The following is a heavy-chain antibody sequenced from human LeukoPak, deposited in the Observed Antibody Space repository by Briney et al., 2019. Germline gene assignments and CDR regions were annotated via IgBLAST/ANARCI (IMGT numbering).Heavy chain of an antibody. D-gene: IGHD3-10*01. CDR1: GFTFSSYS. CDR2: ISGSGGST. V-gene: IGHV3-23*01. CDR3: AKSKSFMFREAFDI. J-gene: IGHJ3*02. Sequence: GGSLRLSCAASGFTFSSYSMNWVRQAPGKGPEWVSAISGSGGSTYYADSVKGRFTISRDNSKNTLYLQMNSLRAEDTAVYYCAKSKSFMFREAFDIWGQGTMITVSS.